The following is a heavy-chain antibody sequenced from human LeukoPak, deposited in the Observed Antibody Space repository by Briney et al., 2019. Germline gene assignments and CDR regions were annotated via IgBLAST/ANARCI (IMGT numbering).Heavy chain of an antibody. CDR1: GLTFSSYA. D-gene: IGHD3-16*02. CDR2: ISYDGSNK. CDR3: ARDRSGSYYYYGMDV. Sequence: GGSLRLSCAGSGLTFSSYALHGVRQAPGKGLEGVAVISYDGSNKYYPDSVKGRFTISRDNSKNTLYLQMNSLRAEDTAVYYCARDRSGSYYYYGMDVWGQGTTVTVSS. V-gene: IGHV3-30-3*01. J-gene: IGHJ6*02.